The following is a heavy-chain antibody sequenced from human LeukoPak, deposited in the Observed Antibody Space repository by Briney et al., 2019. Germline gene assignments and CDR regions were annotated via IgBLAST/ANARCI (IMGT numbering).Heavy chain of an antibody. CDR2: ISGSGGST. D-gene: IGHD3-16*02. J-gene: IGHJ4*02. Sequence: GGSLRLSCAASGFTFSSYALSWVRQAPGKGLEWVSAISGSGGSTYYADSVKGRFTISRDNSKNTLYLQMNSLRAEDTAVYYCAKAVWGSYLFDDWGQGTLVTVSS. CDR1: GFTFSSYA. V-gene: IGHV3-23*01. CDR3: AKAVWGSYLFDD.